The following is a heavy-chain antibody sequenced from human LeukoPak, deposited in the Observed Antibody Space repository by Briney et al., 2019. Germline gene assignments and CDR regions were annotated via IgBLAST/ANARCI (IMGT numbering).Heavy chain of an antibody. CDR2: NIPIFGTA. V-gene: IGHV1-69*05. J-gene: IGHJ5*02. Sequence: GASVKVSCKASGVTFSRYAICWVRQALGQGLEWFEGNIPIFGTANYAQKFQGRVTITTDESTSTAYMELSSLRSEDTAVYYCATTELDIVVVPAAISGWFDPWGQGTLVTVSS. CDR3: ATTELDIVVVPAAISGWFDP. D-gene: IGHD2-2*03. CDR1: GVTFSRYA.